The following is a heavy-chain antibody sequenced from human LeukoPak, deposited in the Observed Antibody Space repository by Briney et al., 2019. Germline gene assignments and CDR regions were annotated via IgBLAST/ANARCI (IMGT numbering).Heavy chain of an antibody. CDR2: TIPIFGTA. CDR1: GYTFTSYA. V-gene: IGHV1-69*13. Sequence: SVKVSCKASGYTFTSYAISWVRQAPGQGLEWMGGTIPIFGTANYAQKFQGRVTITADESTSTAYMELSSLRSEDTAVYYCAREPKSILTGAGTFDIWGQGTMVTVSS. CDR3: AREPKSILTGAGTFDI. D-gene: IGHD2/OR15-2a*01. J-gene: IGHJ3*02.